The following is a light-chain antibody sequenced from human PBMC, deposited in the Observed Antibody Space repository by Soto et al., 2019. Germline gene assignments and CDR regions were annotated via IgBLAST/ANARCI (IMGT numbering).Light chain of an antibody. CDR3: QQYGSSPQDT. Sequence: ETVLTQSPGTLSLSPGERATLSCRASQSVSSSYLAWYQQKPGQAPRLLIYGSSSRATGIPDRFSGSGSGIDFTLTISSLEPEDFAVYYCQQYGSSPQDTFGQGTKVDI. CDR2: GSS. CDR1: QSVSSSY. J-gene: IGKJ1*01. V-gene: IGKV3-20*01.